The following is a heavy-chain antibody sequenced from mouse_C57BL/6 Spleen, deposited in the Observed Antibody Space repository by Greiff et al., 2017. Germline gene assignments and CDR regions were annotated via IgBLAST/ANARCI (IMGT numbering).Heavy chain of an antibody. V-gene: IGHV1-22*01. J-gene: IGHJ4*01. CDR1: GYTFTDYN. Sequence: EVKLQESGPELVKPGASVKMSCKASGYTFTDYNMHWVKQSHGKSLEWIGYINPNNGGTSYNQKFKGKATLTVNKSSSTAYMELRSLTSEDSAVXYCARGGYYAMDYWGQGTSVTVSS. CDR2: INPNNGGT. CDR3: ARGGYYAMDY.